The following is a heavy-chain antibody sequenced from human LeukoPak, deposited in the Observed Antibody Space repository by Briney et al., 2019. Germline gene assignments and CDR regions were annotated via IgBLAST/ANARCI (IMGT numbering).Heavy chain of an antibody. CDR3: ARVGAVAGTLDV. CDR1: GYTFTGYY. D-gene: IGHD6-19*01. J-gene: IGHJ6*04. CDR2: INPNSGGT. Sequence: ASVKVSCKASGYTFTGYYMHWVRQAPGQGLEWMGWINPNSGGTNYAQKFKGRVTMTRDSSINTAYMELSRLRSDDTAVYYCARVGAVAGTLDVWGKGTTVTVSS. V-gene: IGHV1-2*02.